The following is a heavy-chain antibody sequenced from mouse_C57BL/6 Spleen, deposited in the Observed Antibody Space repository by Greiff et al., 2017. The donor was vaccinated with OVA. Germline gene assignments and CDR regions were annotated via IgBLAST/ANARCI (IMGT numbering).Heavy chain of an antibody. CDR2: IHPSDSDS. Sequence: VQLQQPGAELVQPGASVKVSCKASGYTFTSYWMHWVKQRPGQGLEWIGRIHPSDSDSTYNQNFKGKATLTVDKSSSTAYMQLSSLTSEDSAVDYCSIEGPLRDFDYWGQGTTLTVSS. CDR1: GYTFTSYW. D-gene: IGHD2-12*01. V-gene: IGHV1-74*01. CDR3: SIEGPLRDFDY. J-gene: IGHJ2*01.